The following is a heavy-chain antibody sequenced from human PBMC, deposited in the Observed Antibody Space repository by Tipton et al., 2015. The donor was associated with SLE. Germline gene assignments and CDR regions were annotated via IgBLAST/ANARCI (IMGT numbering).Heavy chain of an antibody. D-gene: IGHD6-13*01. V-gene: IGHV1-2*02. CDR1: GYTFTGYY. CDR3: ARQAGQQLEYYLDY. J-gene: IGHJ4*02. Sequence: QSGAEVKKPGASMKVSCKASGYTFTGYYIHWVRQAPGQGLEWMGWINPNTGGTNYAQKFQGRVTMTRDTSVSTAYMELSRLRSDDTAVCYCARQAGQQLEYYLDYWGQGTLVTVSS. CDR2: INPNTGGT.